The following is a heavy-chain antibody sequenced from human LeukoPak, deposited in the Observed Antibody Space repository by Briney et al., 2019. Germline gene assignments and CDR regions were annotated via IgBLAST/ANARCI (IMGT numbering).Heavy chain of an antibody. Sequence: GGSLRLSCAAPGFTFSSYAMSWVRQAPGKGLEWVSAISGSGGSTYYADSVKGRFTISRDNSKNTLYLQMYSLRAEDTAVYYCAKDDSSSWYWFDPWGQGTLVTVSS. V-gene: IGHV3-23*01. CDR1: GFTFSSYA. J-gene: IGHJ5*02. CDR3: AKDDSSSWYWFDP. D-gene: IGHD6-13*01. CDR2: ISGSGGST.